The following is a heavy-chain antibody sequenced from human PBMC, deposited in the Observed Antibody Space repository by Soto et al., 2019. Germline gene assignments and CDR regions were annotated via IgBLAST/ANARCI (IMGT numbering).Heavy chain of an antibody. Sequence: QVQLVQSGAEVKKPGSSVKVSCKASGGTFSSYAISWVLQAPGQGLEWMGGIIPIFGTANYAQKFQGRVTITADESTSTAYMELSSLRSEDTAVYYCAGGLRFLEWVTRYGMDVWGQGTTVTVSS. CDR1: GGTFSSYA. D-gene: IGHD3-3*01. CDR2: IIPIFGTA. CDR3: AGGLRFLEWVTRYGMDV. J-gene: IGHJ6*02. V-gene: IGHV1-69*01.